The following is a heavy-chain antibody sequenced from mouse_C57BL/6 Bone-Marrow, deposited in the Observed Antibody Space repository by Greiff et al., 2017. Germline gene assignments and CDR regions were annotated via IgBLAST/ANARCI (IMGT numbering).Heavy chain of an antibody. J-gene: IGHJ3*01. V-gene: IGHV3-6*01. CDR3: ARDWGPWFAY. CDR2: ISYDGSN. Sequence: EVQRVESGPGLVKPSQSLSLTCSVTGYSITSGYYWNWIRQFPGNKLEWMGYISYDGSNNYNPSLKNRISITRDTSKNQFFLKLNSVTTEDTATYYCARDWGPWFAYWGQGTLVTVSA. D-gene: IGHD4-1*01. CDR1: GYSITSGYY.